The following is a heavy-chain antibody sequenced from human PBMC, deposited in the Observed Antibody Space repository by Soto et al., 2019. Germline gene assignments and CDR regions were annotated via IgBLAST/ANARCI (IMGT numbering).Heavy chain of an antibody. CDR2: ISDSGGIT. CDR3: AKDLGSSSPNWFDP. D-gene: IGHD6-6*01. J-gene: IGHJ5*02. Sequence: VQLLESGGGLVQPGGSLRLSCVASGFTFASHAMNWVRQAPGKGLQWVSVISDSGGITYYADSVKGRFTISRDNSKNTLYLQMNNLRAEDTAVYYCAKDLGSSSPNWFDPWGQGTLVTVSS. V-gene: IGHV3-23*01. CDR1: GFTFASHA.